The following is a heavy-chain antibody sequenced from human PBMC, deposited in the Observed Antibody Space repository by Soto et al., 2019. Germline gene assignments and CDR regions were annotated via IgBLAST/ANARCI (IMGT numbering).Heavy chain of an antibody. J-gene: IGHJ4*02. Sequence: PSETLSLTCTVSGGSISSYYWSWIRQPPGKGLEWIGYIYYSGSTNYNPSLKSRVTISVDTSKNQFSLKLSSVTAADTAVYYCARLAVYATEPFDYWGQGTLVTVSS. CDR1: GGSISSYY. V-gene: IGHV4-59*01. CDR3: ARLAVYATEPFDY. CDR2: IYYSGST. D-gene: IGHD2-8*02.